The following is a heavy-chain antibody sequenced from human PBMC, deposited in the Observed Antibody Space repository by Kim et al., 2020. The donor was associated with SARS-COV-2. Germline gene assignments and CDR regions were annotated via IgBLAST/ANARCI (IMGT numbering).Heavy chain of an antibody. V-gene: IGHV4-38-2*02. Sequence: SETLSLTCTVSGYSISSGYYWGWIRQPPGKGLEWIGSIYHSGSTYYNPSLKSRVTISVDTSKNQFSLKLSSVTAADTAVYYCARGGRGRSGVEPWGQGTLVTVSS. J-gene: IGHJ5*02. D-gene: IGHD3-10*01. CDR2: IYHSGST. CDR1: GYSISSGYY. CDR3: ARGGRGRSGVEP.